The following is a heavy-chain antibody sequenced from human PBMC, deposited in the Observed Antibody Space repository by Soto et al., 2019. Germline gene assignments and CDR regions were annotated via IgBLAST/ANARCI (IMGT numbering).Heavy chain of an antibody. J-gene: IGHJ6*02. D-gene: IGHD2-21*02. Sequence: SETLSLTCSVSGDSINSNSYYWGWVRQPPGKGLEWIGNMYYSGRAYYNVSLESRVTISVDTSKNQLSLKLSSVTAADTAVYYCARASGSPPPHIVVVTAIHMYGMDVSGQGTTVTVSS. CDR1: GDSINSNSYY. V-gene: IGHV4-39*01. CDR3: ARASGSPPPHIVVVTAIHMYGMDV. CDR2: MYYSGRA.